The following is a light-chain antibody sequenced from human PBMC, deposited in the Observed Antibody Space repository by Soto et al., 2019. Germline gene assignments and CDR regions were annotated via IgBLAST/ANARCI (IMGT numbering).Light chain of an antibody. CDR2: GAS. V-gene: IGKV3-20*01. Sequence: EIVLTQSPGTLSLSPGERATLSCRASPSVSSSYLAWYQQKPGQAPRLLIYGASSRATGIPDRFSGSGSGTDFTLNISRLEPEDFAVYYWQQYGSPPFAVGQGTRLEIK. J-gene: IGKJ5*01. CDR3: QQYGSPPFA. CDR1: PSVSSSY.